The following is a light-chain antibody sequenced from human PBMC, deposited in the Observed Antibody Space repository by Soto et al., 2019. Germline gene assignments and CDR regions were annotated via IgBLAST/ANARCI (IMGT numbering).Light chain of an antibody. CDR2: DVT. J-gene: IGKJ5*01. CDR3: QQYYDLPIT. Sequence: DIHMTQSPSSLSASVGDRVTITCQASQDIDKYLNWYQQKPGKAPKLLIDDVTNLETGVPSRFSGSGSGTHFTSTIGSLQPEDIATYYCQQYYDLPITFGQGTRLEIK. CDR1: QDIDKY. V-gene: IGKV1-33*01.